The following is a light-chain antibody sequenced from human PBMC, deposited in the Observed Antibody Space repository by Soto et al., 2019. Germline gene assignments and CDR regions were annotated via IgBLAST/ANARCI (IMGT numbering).Light chain of an antibody. Sequence: AIQMTQSPSSLSASVGGRVTITCRASQGIRNDLGWYQQKPGKAPKLLIYAASSLQSGVPSRFSGSGSGTDFTLTISSLQPEDFATSYCVQDYNYPRTFGQGTKVDIK. CDR2: AAS. CDR1: QGIRND. V-gene: IGKV1-6*01. CDR3: VQDYNYPRT. J-gene: IGKJ1*01.